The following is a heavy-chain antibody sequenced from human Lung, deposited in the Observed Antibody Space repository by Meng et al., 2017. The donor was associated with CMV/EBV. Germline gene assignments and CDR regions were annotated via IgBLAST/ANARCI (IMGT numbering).Heavy chain of an antibody. D-gene: IGHD2-8*01. V-gene: IGHV1-18*04. CDR2: ISPYIGNT. J-gene: IGHJ6*04. CDR1: GYTFNNFG. Sequence: ASVXVSXKASGYTFNNFGISWVRQAPGQGLEWMGWISPYIGNTNYAQKFQGRVTMTTDTPTRTAYMDLRSLRSDDTAVYYCARADNGVHVFMNYGMYVWGKGTTVTVSS. CDR3: ARADNGVHVFMNYGMYV.